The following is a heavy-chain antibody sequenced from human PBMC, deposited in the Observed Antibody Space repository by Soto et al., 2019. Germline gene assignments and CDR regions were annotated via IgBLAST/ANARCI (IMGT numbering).Heavy chain of an antibody. CDR3: AKDLRGYYYYGMDV. J-gene: IGHJ6*02. CDR1: GFTFSSYG. V-gene: IGHV3-30*18. Sequence: PGGSLRLSCAASGFTFSSYGMHWVRQAPGKGLEWVAVISYGGSNKYYADSVKGRFTTSRDNSKNTLYLQMNSLRAEDTAVYYCAKDLRGYYYYGMDVWGQGTTVTVSS. D-gene: IGHD4-17*01. CDR2: ISYGGSNK.